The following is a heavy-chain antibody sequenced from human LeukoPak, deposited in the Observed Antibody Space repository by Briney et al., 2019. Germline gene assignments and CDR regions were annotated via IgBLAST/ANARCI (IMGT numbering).Heavy chain of an antibody. CDR1: GYTFTGYY. J-gene: IGHJ3*02. CDR3: ARYEAPFFAFDI. V-gene: IGHV1-2*02. D-gene: IGHD3-16*01. Sequence: ASVTVSCKASGYTFTGYYVHWVRQAPGQGLEWMGWISPNSGDTHYVQKFQGRVTMARDTSISTAYMELSRLRSDDTAVYYCARYEAPFFAFDIWGQGTMVSVSS. CDR2: ISPNSGDT.